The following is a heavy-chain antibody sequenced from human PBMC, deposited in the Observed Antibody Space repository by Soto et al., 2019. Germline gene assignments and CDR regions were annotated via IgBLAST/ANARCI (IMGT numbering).Heavy chain of an antibody. J-gene: IGHJ2*01. CDR2: LSGGGDAT. CDR3: ARKILGSTSRPNYWYFDL. D-gene: IGHD2-2*01. V-gene: IGHV3-23*01. CDR1: GFTFINYA. Sequence: EVQLLESGGGLVQPGGSLRLSCAGSGFTFINYAMNWVRQAPGKGLDWVSSLSGGGDATFFADSVRGRFTISRDNSNNTVSLQMNSLGVDAPAVYYCARKILGSTSRPNYWYFDLWGRGTLVTVSS.